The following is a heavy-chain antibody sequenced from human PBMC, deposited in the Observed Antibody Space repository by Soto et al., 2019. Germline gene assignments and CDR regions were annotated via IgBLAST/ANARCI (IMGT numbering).Heavy chain of an antibody. D-gene: IGHD2-2*01. CDR2: VSGNNGAS. J-gene: IGHJ5*01. CDR1: GYTSADFG. V-gene: IGHV1-18*04. Sequence: QVQLMQSGTEVKKPGASVTVSCKASGYTSADFGISWVRQAPGQGLEWMGWVSGNNGASNPAPKVQGRITVTLDTSTGVSDVALRSLRSDDTAIYYCVRDQKYFRVNGNWFDSWGQGTLVSVSS. CDR3: VRDQKYFRVNGNWFDS.